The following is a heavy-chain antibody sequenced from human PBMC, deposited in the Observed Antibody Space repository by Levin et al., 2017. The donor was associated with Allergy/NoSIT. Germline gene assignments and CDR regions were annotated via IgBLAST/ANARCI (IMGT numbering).Heavy chain of an antibody. CDR1: GFAFSSYW. CDR3: ASSPGTSDGMGV. CDR2: INSDGSTT. J-gene: IGHJ6*02. Sequence: PGGSLRLSCAASGFAFSSYWMHWVRQAPGKGLVWVSRINSDGSTTTYADSVKGRFTISRNNAKNTLYLQMNRLRAEDTAVYYCASSPGTSDGMGVWGQGTTVTVSS. V-gene: IGHV3-74*03. D-gene: IGHD2-2*01.